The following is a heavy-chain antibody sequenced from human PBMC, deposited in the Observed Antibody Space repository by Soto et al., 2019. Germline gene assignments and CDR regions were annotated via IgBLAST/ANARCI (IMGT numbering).Heavy chain of an antibody. D-gene: IGHD6-6*01. Sequence: QVQLQQWGAGLLKPSETLSLTCAVYGGSFSAYYWSWIRQPPGKGLEWIGQINHSGSTNYNPSLKRRVTISVDTSKNQFSLKLSSVTAADTAVYYCARTSRFDSWGQGTLVTVSS. CDR1: GGSFSAYY. J-gene: IGHJ4*02. CDR3: ARTSRFDS. CDR2: INHSGST. V-gene: IGHV4-34*01.